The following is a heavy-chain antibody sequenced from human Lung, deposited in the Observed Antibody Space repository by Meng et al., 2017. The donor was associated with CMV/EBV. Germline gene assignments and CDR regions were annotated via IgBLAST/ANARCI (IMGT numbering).Heavy chain of an antibody. CDR3: ARDPSNTSGRYAYFDY. CDR1: GYTVGSYG. CDR2: FVNYVDT. D-gene: IGHD6-19*01. V-gene: IGHV1-18*01. J-gene: IGHJ4*02. Sequence: QVPLRRPGPEGKKPVASVMVSCKPSGYTVGSYGICWGRQAPGQGLEWMGWFVNYVDTYPAPKFQGRVTMTTDTHTNTAFMELRGLRSDDTAVYYCARDPSNTSGRYAYFDYWGQGTLVTVSS.